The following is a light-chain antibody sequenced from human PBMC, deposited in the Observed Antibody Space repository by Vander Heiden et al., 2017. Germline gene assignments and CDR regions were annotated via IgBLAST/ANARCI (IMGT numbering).Light chain of an antibody. CDR3: QQRYSDPPFT. Sequence: DIQLTQSPSFLSASVGDRVTITCRASQGISSYLAWYQQKPGKAPKLLIYAASTLHSGVPSRFSASGYGTEFTLTISSRQPEDFATYYCQQRYSDPPFTFGHGTKVDIK. V-gene: IGKV1-9*01. CDR1: QGISSY. J-gene: IGKJ3*01. CDR2: AAS.